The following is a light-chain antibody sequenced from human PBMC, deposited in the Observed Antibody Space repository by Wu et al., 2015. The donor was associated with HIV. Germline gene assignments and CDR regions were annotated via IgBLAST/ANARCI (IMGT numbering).Light chain of an antibody. CDR3: QQRSNWPLIT. V-gene: IGKV3-11*01. Sequence: EIVLTQSPVTLSLSPGERATLSCRANQILGRFLAWYQQKPGQSPRLLIYDTSTRATGIPARFSGSASGTDYTLTISSLEPEDFAVYYCQQRSNWPLITFGQGTRLEI. J-gene: IGKJ5*01. CDR1: QILGRF. CDR2: DTS.